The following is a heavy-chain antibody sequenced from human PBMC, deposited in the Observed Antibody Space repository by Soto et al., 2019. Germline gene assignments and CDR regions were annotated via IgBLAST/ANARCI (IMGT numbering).Heavy chain of an antibody. CDR2: ISGSSSNI. CDR3: ASDPSCGRDCARYLAL. Sequence: EVQLVESGGGLVQPGGSLRLSCAASGFSFSNYAMDWVRQAPGKGLEWVSYISGSSSNIRYADSVKGRFTISRDNAKSSVYLQRNSLRPDDTAVYYCASDPSCGRDCARYLALWGRGTLVTVSS. V-gene: IGHV3-48*01. J-gene: IGHJ2*01. CDR1: GFSFSNYA. D-gene: IGHD1-26*01.